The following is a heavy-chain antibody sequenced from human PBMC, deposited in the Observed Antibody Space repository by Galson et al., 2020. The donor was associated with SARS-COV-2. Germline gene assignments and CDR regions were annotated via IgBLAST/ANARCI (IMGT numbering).Heavy chain of an antibody. Sequence: GGSLRLSCAASGFTFSSYAMNWVRQAPGKGLEWVAVISYDGSNKYYADSVKGRFTISRDNSKNTLYLQMNSLRAEDTAVYYCARAFRTNMITFGGVIVRPIGGMDVWGQGTTVTVSS. CDR2: ISYDGSNK. V-gene: IGHV3-30-3*01. CDR3: ARAFRTNMITFGGVIVRPIGGMDV. CDR1: GFTFSSYA. J-gene: IGHJ6*02. D-gene: IGHD3-16*02.